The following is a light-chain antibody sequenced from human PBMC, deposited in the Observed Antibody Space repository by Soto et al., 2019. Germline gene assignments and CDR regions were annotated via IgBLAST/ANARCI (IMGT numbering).Light chain of an antibody. J-gene: IGKJ4*01. CDR2: KAS. V-gene: IGKV1-5*03. CDR1: QSISSW. CDR3: QQYKSFSLT. Sequence: DIQMTQSPSTLSASVGDRVTITCRASQSISSWLAWYQQKPGKAPKLLIYKASSLESGVPSRFSGSGSVTEFTLTICSLQPDDFAIYYCQQYKSFSLTFGGGTKVEIK.